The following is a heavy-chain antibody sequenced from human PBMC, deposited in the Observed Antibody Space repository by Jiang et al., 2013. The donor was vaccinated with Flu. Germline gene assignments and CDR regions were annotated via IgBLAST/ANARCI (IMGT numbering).Heavy chain of an antibody. D-gene: IGHD3-3*01. Sequence: QTLSLTCAISGDSVSSNSAAWNWIRQSPSRGLEWLGRTYYRSKWYNDYAVSVKSRITINPDTSKNQFSLQLNSVTPEDTAVYYCARDLLTYYDFWSGYPKANYYYGMDVWGQGTTVTVSS. J-gene: IGHJ6*02. CDR1: GDSVSSNSAA. CDR2: TYYRSKWYN. CDR3: ARDLLTYYDFWSGYPKANYYYGMDV. V-gene: IGHV6-1*01.